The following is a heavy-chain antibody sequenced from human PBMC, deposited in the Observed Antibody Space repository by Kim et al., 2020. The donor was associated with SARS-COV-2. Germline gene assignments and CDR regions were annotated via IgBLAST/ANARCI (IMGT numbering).Heavy chain of an antibody. Sequence: GGSLRLSCAASGFTVSSNYMSWVRQAPGKGLEWVSVIYSGGSTYYADSAKGRLTTSRDNSKNTLYLQMNSLRAEDTAAYYCASGYSYGNPFDYWGQGTLVTVSS. D-gene: IGHD5-18*01. J-gene: IGHJ4*02. CDR2: IYSGGST. CDR1: GFTVSSNY. CDR3: ASGYSYGNPFDY. V-gene: IGHV3-53*01.